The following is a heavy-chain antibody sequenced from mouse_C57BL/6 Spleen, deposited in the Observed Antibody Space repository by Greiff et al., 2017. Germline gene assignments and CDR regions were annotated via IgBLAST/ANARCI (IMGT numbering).Heavy chain of an antibody. V-gene: IGHV1-81*01. D-gene: IGHD1-1*01. J-gene: IGHJ1*03. CDR1: GYTFTSYG. Sequence: VQLQQSGAELARPGASVKLSCKASGYTFTSYGISWVKQRPGQGLEWIGEIYPRSGNTYYNEKFKGKATLTADKSSSTAYMELRSLTSEDSAFYFCARCDYGSSPYWYFDVWGTGTTVTVSS. CDR3: ARCDYGSSPYWYFDV. CDR2: IYPRSGNT.